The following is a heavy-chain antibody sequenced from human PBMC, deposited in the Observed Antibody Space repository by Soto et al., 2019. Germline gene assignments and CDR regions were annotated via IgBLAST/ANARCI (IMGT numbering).Heavy chain of an antibody. CDR1: GYTFTSYD. D-gene: IGHD2-15*01. CDR3: AGGAIGYCSGGSCYGYWYFDL. Sequence: QVQLVQSGAEVKKPGASVKVSCKASGYTFTSYDINWVRQATGQGLEWMGWMNPNSGNTGYAQKFQGRVTMTRNTSNSTAYMELSSLRSEGTAVYFCAGGAIGYCSGGSCYGYWYFDLWGRGTLVTVSS. CDR2: MNPNSGNT. V-gene: IGHV1-8*01. J-gene: IGHJ2*01.